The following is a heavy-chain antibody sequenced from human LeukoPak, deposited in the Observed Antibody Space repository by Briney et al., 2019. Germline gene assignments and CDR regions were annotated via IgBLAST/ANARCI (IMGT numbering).Heavy chain of an antibody. J-gene: IGHJ4*02. CDR1: GYTFTGYY. CDR3: ARGNYDLLTGHYIFDY. D-gene: IGHD3-9*01. Sequence: GASVKVSCKASGYTFTGYYMHWVRQAPGQGLEWMGWINPNSGGTNYAQKFQGRVTMTRDTSISTAYMELSRLRSDDTAVYYCARGNYDLLTGHYIFDYWGQGTLVTVFS. CDR2: INPNSGGT. V-gene: IGHV1-2*02.